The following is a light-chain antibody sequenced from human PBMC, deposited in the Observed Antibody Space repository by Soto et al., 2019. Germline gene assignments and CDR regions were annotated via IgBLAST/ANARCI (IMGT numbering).Light chain of an antibody. CDR3: ATWDVSLNGRV. CDR1: SSNIGSKT. V-gene: IGLV1-44*01. CDR2: NDN. J-gene: IGLJ3*02. Sequence: QSVLTQPPSTSGTPGQRVTISCSGSSSNIGSKTLNWFRQVPGTVPKLLIYNDNQRPSGVPDRFSGSKSGTSASLAISGLQSEDEADYYCATWDVSLNGRVFGGGTKLTVL.